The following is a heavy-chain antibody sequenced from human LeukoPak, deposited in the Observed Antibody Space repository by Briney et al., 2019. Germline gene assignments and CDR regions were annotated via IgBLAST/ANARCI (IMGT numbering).Heavy chain of an antibody. CDR1: GFTFDDYA. CDR2: ISWNSGSI. D-gene: IGHD2-2*01. V-gene: IGHV3-9*01. CDR3: AKVSAASYYYYGMDV. Sequence: GRSLRLSCAASGFTFDDYAMHWVRQAPGKGLEWVSGISWNSGSISYADSVKGRFTISRDNAKNSLYLQMNSLRAEDTALYYCAKVSAASYYYYGMDVWGQGTTVTVSS. J-gene: IGHJ6*02.